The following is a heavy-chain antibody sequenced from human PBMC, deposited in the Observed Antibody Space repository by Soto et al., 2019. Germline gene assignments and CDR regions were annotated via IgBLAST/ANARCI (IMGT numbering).Heavy chain of an antibody. Sequence: SETLSLTCTVSGVSISNTEWWSWVRQPPGKGLEWMGEVHPSGNTNYNPSLKGRVTMSVDKSKNQFSLMLGSVTAADTAIYYCAKWHPLNPWGQGTLVTVSS. CDR3: AKWHPLNP. CDR1: GVSISNTEW. CDR2: VHPSGNT. D-gene: IGHD2-8*01. V-gene: IGHV4-4*02. J-gene: IGHJ5*02.